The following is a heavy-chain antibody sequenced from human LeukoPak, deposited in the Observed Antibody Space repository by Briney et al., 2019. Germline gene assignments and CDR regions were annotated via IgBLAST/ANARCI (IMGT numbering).Heavy chain of an antibody. D-gene: IGHD1-26*01. CDR2: ILSDGSNK. Sequence: GGSLRLSCAASGFSFSGYGMHWVRQGPGKGLEWVAFILSDGSNKYYADSVKGRFTVSRDNSKNTLYLQMNSLRAEDTAVYYCAKERIVGAKPPGYWGQGTLVTVSS. V-gene: IGHV3-30*02. CDR3: AKERIVGAKPPGY. CDR1: GFSFSGYG. J-gene: IGHJ4*02.